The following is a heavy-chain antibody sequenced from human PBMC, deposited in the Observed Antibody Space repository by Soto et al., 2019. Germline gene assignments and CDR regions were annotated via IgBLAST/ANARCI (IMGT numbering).Heavy chain of an antibody. CDR2: INWNSVSI. V-gene: IGHV3-9*01. CDR1: GFTFDDYA. CDR3: AKQVVPSAKIYYAMDV. D-gene: IGHD2-2*01. Sequence: VQLVESGGGLVQPGRSLRLSCVASGFTFDDYAMHWVRQAPGKGLEWVSGINWNSVSIAYADSVKGRFSISRDNAKKSLTLQMNSLRPEDTALYYCAKQVVPSAKIYYAMDVWGQGTTVTVSS. J-gene: IGHJ6*02.